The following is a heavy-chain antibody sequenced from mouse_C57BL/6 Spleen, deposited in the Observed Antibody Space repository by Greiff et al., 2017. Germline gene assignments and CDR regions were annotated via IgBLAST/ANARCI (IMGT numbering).Heavy chain of an antibody. J-gene: IGHJ4*01. D-gene: IGHD2-4*01. CDR2: IDPNSGGT. CDR3: ASLYDYDGYYAMDY. CDR1: CYTFTSSW. Sequence: VQLQQPGAELLKPGASVKLSCKASCYTFTSSWMHWVKQRPGRGLEWIGRIDPNSGGTKYNEKFKSKATLTVDKPSSTAYMQLSSLTSEDSAVYYCASLYDYDGYYAMDYWGQGTSVTVSS. V-gene: IGHV1-72*01.